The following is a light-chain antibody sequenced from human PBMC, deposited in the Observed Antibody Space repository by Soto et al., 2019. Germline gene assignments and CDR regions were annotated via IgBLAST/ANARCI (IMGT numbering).Light chain of an antibody. CDR3: QQYNNWPPMA. J-gene: IGKJ1*01. CDR2: GAS. CDR1: QSVSSN. Sequence: EIVMTQSPATLSVSPGERATLSCRASQSVSSNFAWYQQKPGQAPRLLIYGASTRATGIPARFSGSGSGTEFTLTISSLQSEDFAVYYCQQYNNWPPMASGQGTKVEIK. V-gene: IGKV3-15*01.